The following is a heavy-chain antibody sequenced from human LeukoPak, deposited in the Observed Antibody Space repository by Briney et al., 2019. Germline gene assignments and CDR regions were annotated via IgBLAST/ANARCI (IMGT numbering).Heavy chain of an antibody. V-gene: IGHV1-24*01. J-gene: IGHJ4*02. CDR1: GYTLKDIS. CDR2: FNPENAKI. Sequence: ASVKVSCKVSGYTLKDISMHWVRQAPGKGLEWMGGFNPENAKIFYAQKFLGRVSMTEDTTTATAYLELRILRSKDTAMDYCSKDPRHCSTTSSCYNYWGQGTLVTVSS. CDR3: SKDPRHCSTTSSCYNY. D-gene: IGHD2-2*02.